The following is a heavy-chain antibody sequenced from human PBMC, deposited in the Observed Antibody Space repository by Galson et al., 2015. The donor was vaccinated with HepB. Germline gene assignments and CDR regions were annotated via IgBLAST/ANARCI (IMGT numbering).Heavy chain of an antibody. D-gene: IGHD3-3*01. CDR2: IWYDGSIK. CDR3: ARDFGFGLDH. Sequence: SLRLSCAASGFTFSSYAMNWVRQAPGKGLEWVAVIWYDGSIKYYKDSVRGRFTVSRDNSKNTLYLEMNSLRDEDTALYYCARDFGFGLDHWGQGTLVSVSS. CDR1: GFTFSSYA. J-gene: IGHJ4*02. V-gene: IGHV3-33*01.